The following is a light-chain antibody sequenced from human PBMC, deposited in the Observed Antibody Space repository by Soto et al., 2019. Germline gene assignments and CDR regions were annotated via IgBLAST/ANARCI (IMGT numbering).Light chain of an antibody. J-gene: IGLJ1*01. V-gene: IGLV2-14*03. CDR1: SSDVGGYDY. Sequence: QSALTQPASVSGSPGQSITISCTGTSSDVGGYDYVSWYQQHPGKVPKLLIYDVSDRPSGVSDRFSGSKSGNTASLTISGLQPEDEADYYCSSFTSNHTRVFGGGTKLTVL. CDR2: DVS. CDR3: SSFTSNHTRV.